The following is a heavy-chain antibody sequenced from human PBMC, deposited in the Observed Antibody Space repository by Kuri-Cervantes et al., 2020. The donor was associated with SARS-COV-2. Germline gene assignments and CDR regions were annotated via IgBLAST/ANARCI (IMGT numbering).Heavy chain of an antibody. J-gene: IGHJ4*02. CDR1: GGSISSYY. Sequence: GSLRLSCTVSGGSISSYYWSWIRQPPGKGLEWIGYIYYSGSTNYNPSLKSRVTISVDTSKNQFSLKLSSVTAADTAVYYWARVGGNWELPFDYWGQGTLVTVSS. CDR2: IYYSGST. D-gene: IGHD3-10*01. V-gene: IGHV4-59*01. CDR3: ARVGGNWELPFDY.